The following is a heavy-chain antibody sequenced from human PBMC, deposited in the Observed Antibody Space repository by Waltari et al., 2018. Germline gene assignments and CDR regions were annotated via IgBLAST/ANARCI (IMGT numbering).Heavy chain of an antibody. CDR2: INPNSGDT. CDR1: GATFSGYY. V-gene: IGHV1-2*02. J-gene: IGHJ5*02. Sequence: QVQLVQSGAEVKKPGASVKVSCKASGATFSGYYMHWVRQAPGQGLEWMGWINPNSGDTNYGQKFQGRVSMTWDTATTTIYLAMIRLRSDDTAVYYCARGREIGWFDPWGQGTLVTVSS. CDR3: ARGREIGWFDP. D-gene: IGHD3-10*01.